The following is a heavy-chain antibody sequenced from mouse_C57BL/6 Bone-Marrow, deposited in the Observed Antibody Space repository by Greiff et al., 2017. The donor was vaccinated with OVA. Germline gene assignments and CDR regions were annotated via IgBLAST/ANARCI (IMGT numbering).Heavy chain of an antibody. CDR1: GYAFSSYW. J-gene: IGHJ2*01. CDR2: IYPGDGDT. V-gene: IGHV1-80*01. Sequence: VKVVESGAELVKPGASVKISCKASGYAFSSYWMNWVKQRPGKGLEWIGQIYPGDGDTNYNGKFKGKATLTADKSSSTAYMQLSSLTSEDSAVYFCARQLRSPYFDYWGQGTTLTVSS. CDR3: ARQLRSPYFDY. D-gene: IGHD3-2*02.